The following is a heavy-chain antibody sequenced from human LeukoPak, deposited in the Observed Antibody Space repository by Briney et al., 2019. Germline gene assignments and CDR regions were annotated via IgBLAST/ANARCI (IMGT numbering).Heavy chain of an antibody. J-gene: IGHJ6*02. V-gene: IGHV4-4*07. CDR1: GGSISSYY. Sequence: PSETLSLTCTVSGGSISSYYWSWIRHPAGEGLEWIGRIYTSGSTNYNPSLKSRVTMSVDTSKNQFSLKLSSVTAADTAVYYCARGVARSWYGRYYGMDVWGQGTTVTVSS. CDR2: IYTSGST. CDR3: ARGVARSWYGRYYGMDV. D-gene: IGHD6-13*01.